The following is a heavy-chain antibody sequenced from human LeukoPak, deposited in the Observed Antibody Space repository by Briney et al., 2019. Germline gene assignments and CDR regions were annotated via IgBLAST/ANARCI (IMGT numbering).Heavy chain of an antibody. V-gene: IGHV3-21*01. D-gene: IGHD3-3*01. CDR1: GFTFSSYS. CDR3: AGSPGWDFWSGYIDY. CDR2: ISSSSSYI. Sequence: GGSLRLSCAASGFTFSSYSMNWVRQAPGKGLEWVSSISSSSSYIYYADSVKGRFTISRDNAKNSLYLQMNSLRAEDTAVYYCAGSPGWDFWSGYIDYWGQGTLVTVSS. J-gene: IGHJ4*02.